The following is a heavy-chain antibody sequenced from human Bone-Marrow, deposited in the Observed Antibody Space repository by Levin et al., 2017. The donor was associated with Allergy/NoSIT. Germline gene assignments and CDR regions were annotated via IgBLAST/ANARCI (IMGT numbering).Heavy chain of an antibody. CDR1: GYSFTSYW. Sequence: GGSLRLSCKGSGYSFTSYWIGWVRQMPGKGLEWMGIIYPGDSDTRYSPSFQGQVTISADKSISTAYLQWSSLKASDTAMYYCARQVTMVRGVSGWFDPWGQGTLVTVSS. D-gene: IGHD3-10*01. J-gene: IGHJ5*02. V-gene: IGHV5-51*01. CDR3: ARQVTMVRGVSGWFDP. CDR2: IYPGDSDT.